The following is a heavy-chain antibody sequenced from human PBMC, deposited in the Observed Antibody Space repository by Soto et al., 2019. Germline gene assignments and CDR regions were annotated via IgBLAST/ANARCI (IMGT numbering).Heavy chain of an antibody. CDR2: IIPIFGTA. V-gene: IGHV1-69*06. CDR1: GGTFSSYA. J-gene: IGHJ6*02. D-gene: IGHD6-13*01. Sequence: QVQLVQSGAEVKKPGSSVKVSCKASGGTFSSYAISWVRQAPGQGLEWMGGIIPIFGTANYAQKFQGRVTITADKSTSTAYMELSSLRSEGTAVYYCARDGVGAAAGDYYYYGMDVWGQGTTVTVSS. CDR3: ARDGVGAAAGDYYYYGMDV.